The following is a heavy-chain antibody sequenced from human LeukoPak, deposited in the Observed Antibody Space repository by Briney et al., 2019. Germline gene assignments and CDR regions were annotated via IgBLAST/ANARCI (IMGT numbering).Heavy chain of an antibody. CDR1: GGSISSYY. V-gene: IGHV4-4*07. D-gene: IGHD6-19*01. J-gene: IGHJ6*02. Sequence: SETLSLTCTVSGGSISSYYWSWIRQPAGKGLEWIGRIYTSGSTNYNPSLKSRVTMSVDTSKNQFSLKLSSVTAADTAVYYCARDRAIAVADRQTPLHYYYGMDVWGQGTTVTVSS. CDR2: IYTSGST. CDR3: ARDRAIAVADRQTPLHYYYGMDV.